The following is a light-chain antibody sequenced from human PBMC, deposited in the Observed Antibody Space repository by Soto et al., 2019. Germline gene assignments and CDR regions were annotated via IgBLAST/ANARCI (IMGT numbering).Light chain of an antibody. CDR3: QTWDTDIPV. CDR1: SGHSNYV. CDR2: VSTKGSH. Sequence: QLVLTQSPSASASLGASVKLTCTLSSGHSNYVIAWHQHQPEKGPRYLMKVSTKGSHAKGDGIPVRFSGSSSGAERYLTISNLQSDDEADYYCQTWDTDIPVFGGGTKLTVL. J-gene: IGLJ2*01. V-gene: IGLV4-69*01.